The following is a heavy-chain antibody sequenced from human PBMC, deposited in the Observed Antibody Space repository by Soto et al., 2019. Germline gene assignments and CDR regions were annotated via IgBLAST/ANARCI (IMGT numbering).Heavy chain of an antibody. CDR3: ARDFSLEVSSGYSDYYYYGMDV. D-gene: IGHD3-22*01. Sequence: QVQLVQSGAEVKKPGASVKVSCKSSGYTFTSYAVHWVRQAPGQRLEWMAWINAGNGNTKYSQKFQGRVTITRDTSASTAYLELSSRRSEDTAVYFCARDFSLEVSSGYSDYYYYGMDVWGQGTTVTVSS. CDR1: GYTFTSYA. V-gene: IGHV1-3*01. CDR2: INAGNGNT. J-gene: IGHJ6*02.